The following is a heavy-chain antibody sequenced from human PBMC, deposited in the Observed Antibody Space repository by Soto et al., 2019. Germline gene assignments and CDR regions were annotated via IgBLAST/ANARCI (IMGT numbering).Heavy chain of an antibody. CDR2: VSHSGTA. J-gene: IGHJ4*02. Sequence: SETLSLTCTVSGGSINNYYWNWIRQPPGKGLEWIGEVSHSGTATYNPSLKSRVTISVDKSKNQFYLQLNSVTAADTAVYYCADPPSGYWGQG. V-gene: IGHV4-59*12. CDR3: ADPPSGY. CDR1: GGSINNYY.